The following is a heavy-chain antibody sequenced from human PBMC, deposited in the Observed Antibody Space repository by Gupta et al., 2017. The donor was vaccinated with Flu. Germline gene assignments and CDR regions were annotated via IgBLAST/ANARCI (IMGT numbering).Heavy chain of an antibody. CDR1: GDSINTVGYY. D-gene: IGHD5-12*01. J-gene: IGHJ4*02. CDR3: ARAAGRGYSYEDS. Sequence: QVQLQESGPGLVKPSQTLPLTCTASGDSINTVGYYWSWIRQRPGQGLEWIGYISYSGDTFLNPSLKGRVGLSIDTSKNQFSLKVRSVTAADTAVYYCARAAGRGYSYEDSWGQGTLVTVSS. V-gene: IGHV4-31*03. CDR2: ISYSGDT.